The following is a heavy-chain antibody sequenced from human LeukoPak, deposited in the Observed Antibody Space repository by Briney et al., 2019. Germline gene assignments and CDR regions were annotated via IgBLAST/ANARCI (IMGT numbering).Heavy chain of an antibody. J-gene: IGHJ3*02. CDR2: INSDGSSP. CDR3: ARDTPGYSSGCPDI. CDR1: RFTFSSYW. Sequence: GGSLRLSFAASRFTFSSYWQRRVRQAPEDELVWVSRINSDGSSPSYADSVKGQFTITRDNAKNTLYLQMNSLRAEDTAVYYCARDTPGYSSGCPDIWGQGTMVTVSS. D-gene: IGHD6-19*01. V-gene: IGHV3-74*01.